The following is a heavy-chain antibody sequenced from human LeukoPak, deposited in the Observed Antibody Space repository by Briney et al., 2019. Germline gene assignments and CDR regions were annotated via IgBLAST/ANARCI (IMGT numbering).Heavy chain of an antibody. CDR1: GYTFTGYY. V-gene: IGHV1-2*02. Sequence: ASVKVSCKASGYTFTGYYMHWVRQAPGQGREWMGWINPNSGGTNYAQKFQGRVTMTRDTSISTAYMELSRLRSDDTAVYYCARDPNNWNDLFDYWGQGTLVTVSS. CDR3: ARDPNNWNDLFDY. D-gene: IGHD1-20*01. CDR2: INPNSGGT. J-gene: IGHJ4*02.